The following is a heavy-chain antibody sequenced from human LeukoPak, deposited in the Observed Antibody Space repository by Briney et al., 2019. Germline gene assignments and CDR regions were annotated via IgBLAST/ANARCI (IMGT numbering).Heavy chain of an antibody. Sequence: TSETLSLTCTVSGGSISSSSYYWGWIRQPPGKGLEWIGSIYYSGSTCYNPSLKSRVTISVDTSKNQFSLKLSSVTAADTAVYYCAREDSSGYYYYFDYWGQGTLVTVSS. V-gene: IGHV4-39*07. CDR2: IYYSGST. D-gene: IGHD3-22*01. CDR1: GGSISSSSYY. J-gene: IGHJ4*02. CDR3: AREDSSGYYYYFDY.